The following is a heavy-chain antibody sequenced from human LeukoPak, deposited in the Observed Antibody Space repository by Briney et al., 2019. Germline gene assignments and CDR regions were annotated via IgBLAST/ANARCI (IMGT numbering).Heavy chain of an antibody. CDR2: IYYSGSSGST. Sequence: PSETLSLTCTVSGGSISSYYWTWIRQPPGKGLEWIGYIYYSGSSGSTNYKPSLKSRVTISLDTSKNQFSLKLSSVTAADTAVYYCTRSLGVVIHGGMDVWGQGTTVTVSS. V-gene: IGHV4-59*01. D-gene: IGHD3-3*01. CDR1: GGSISSYY. J-gene: IGHJ6*02. CDR3: TRSLGVVIHGGMDV.